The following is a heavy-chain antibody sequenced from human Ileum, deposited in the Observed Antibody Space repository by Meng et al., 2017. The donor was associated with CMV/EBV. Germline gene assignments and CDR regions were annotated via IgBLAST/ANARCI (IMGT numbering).Heavy chain of an antibody. CDR1: GFTFSNYW. J-gene: IGHJ3*02. D-gene: IGHD3-22*01. Sequence: GESLKISCAASGFTFSNYWMSWVRQAPGKGLEWGANIKQDGNEKYYVDSVKGRFTISRENAKNSLILQMNNMRPEDTALYYCARVGRRYYCDSNGPRAYDIWGQGTMVTVSS. CDR2: IKQDGNEK. CDR3: ARVGRRYYCDSNGPRAYDI. V-gene: IGHV3-7*04.